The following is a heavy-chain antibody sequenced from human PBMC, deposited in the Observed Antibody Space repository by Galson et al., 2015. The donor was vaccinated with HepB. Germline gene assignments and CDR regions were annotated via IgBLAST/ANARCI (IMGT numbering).Heavy chain of an antibody. D-gene: IGHD3-10*01. CDR1: GGSVSSYY. J-gene: IGHJ6*02. V-gene: IGHV4-59*02. CDR2: IYYSGST. Sequence: ETLSLTCTVSGGSVSSYYWSWIRQPPGKGLEWIGFIYYSGSTNYNPSLKSRVTISVDTSENQFSLKLSSVTAADTAVYYCARDPMVRGRPALSMDVWGQGTTVTVSS. CDR3: ARDPMVRGRPALSMDV.